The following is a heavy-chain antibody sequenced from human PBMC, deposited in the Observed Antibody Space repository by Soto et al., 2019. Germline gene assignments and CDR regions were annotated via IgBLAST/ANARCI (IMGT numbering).Heavy chain of an antibody. CDR2: INPNSGGT. D-gene: IGHD1-1*01. CDR1: GYTFTGYY. Sequence: CASVKVSCKASGYTFTGYYMHWVRQAPGQGLEWMGWINPNSGGTNYAQKFQGWVTMTRDASISTDYMELSRLRSDDTAVSYCARDRTGTTTRDDYYKDVMDVWGQGTTVTASS. CDR3: ARDRTGTTTRDDYYKDVMDV. J-gene: IGHJ6*01. V-gene: IGHV1-2*04.